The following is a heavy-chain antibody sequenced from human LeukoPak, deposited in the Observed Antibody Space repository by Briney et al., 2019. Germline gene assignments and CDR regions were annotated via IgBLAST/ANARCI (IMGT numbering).Heavy chain of an antibody. D-gene: IGHD1-1*01. CDR3: AKCPRDNCRGGFDY. CDR2: INDRGSNT. V-gene: IGHV3-23*01. Sequence: PGGSLRLSSTPSGFTFWINAMTWVRQAPGGGLEWVSSINDRGSNTYYTDSVRGRFTVSRDNSKNMLYLQMNSLRAEDTAFYYCAKCPRDNCRGGFDYWGQGTLVTVSS. J-gene: IGHJ4*02. CDR1: GFTFWINA.